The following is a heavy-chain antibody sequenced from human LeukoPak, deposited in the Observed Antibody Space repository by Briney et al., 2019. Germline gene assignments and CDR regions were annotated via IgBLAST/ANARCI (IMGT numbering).Heavy chain of an antibody. J-gene: IGHJ3*02. CDR3: ERDGSKEGTVLLWFGESSDAFDI. D-gene: IGHD3-10*01. CDR2: IIPILGIA. CDR1: GGTFSSYT. Sequence: ASVKVSCKASGGTFSSYTISWVRQAPGQGLEWMGRIIPILGIANYAQKFQGRVTITADKSTSTTYMELSSLRSEDTAVYYCERDGSKEGTVLLWFGESSDAFDIWGQGTMVTVSS. V-gene: IGHV1-69*04.